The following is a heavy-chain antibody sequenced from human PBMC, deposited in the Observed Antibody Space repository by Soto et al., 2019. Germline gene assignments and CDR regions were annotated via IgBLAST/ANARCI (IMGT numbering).Heavy chain of an antibody. CDR3: ARDLVGATPFDY. D-gene: IGHD1-26*01. CDR2: ISPHNGNT. V-gene: IGHV1-18*01. CDR1: GYTFTTYG. J-gene: IGHJ4*02. Sequence: ASVKVSCKASGYTFTTYGISWVRQAPGQGLEWMGWISPHNGNTNYAQRFQGRFTMTTETSTSTAYMELRSLRSDDTAVYYCARDLVGATPFDYWGQGTLVTVSS.